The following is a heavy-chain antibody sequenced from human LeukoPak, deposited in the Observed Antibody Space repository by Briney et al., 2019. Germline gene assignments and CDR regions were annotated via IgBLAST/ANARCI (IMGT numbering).Heavy chain of an antibody. D-gene: IGHD2-21*02. Sequence: ASVKVSCKASGGTFSSYAISWVRQAPGQGLEWMGRIIPILGIANYAQKFQGRVTITADKSTSTAYMELSSLRSEDTAVYYCAGGPGPNCGGDCFGFQHWGQGTLVTVSS. CDR3: AGGPGPNCGGDCFGFQH. J-gene: IGHJ1*01. CDR2: IIPILGIA. CDR1: GGTFSSYA. V-gene: IGHV1-69*04.